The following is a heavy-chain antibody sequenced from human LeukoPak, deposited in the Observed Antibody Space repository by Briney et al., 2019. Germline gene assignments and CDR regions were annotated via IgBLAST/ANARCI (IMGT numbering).Heavy chain of an antibody. Sequence: SETLSLTCTVSGGSISSSSAYWGWIRQPPGKGLEWIGSIYYSKNTYYNPSLKSRVTISADTSKNQFSLTLGSVSATDTAVYYCVSPRGFSYGYFNYWGQGTLVTDSS. CDR1: GGSISSSSAY. V-gene: IGHV4-39*01. J-gene: IGHJ4*02. CDR3: VSPRGFSYGYFNY. D-gene: IGHD5-18*01. CDR2: IYYSKNT.